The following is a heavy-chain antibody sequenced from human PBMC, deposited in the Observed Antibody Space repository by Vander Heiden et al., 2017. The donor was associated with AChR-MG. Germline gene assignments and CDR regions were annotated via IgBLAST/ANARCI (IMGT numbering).Heavy chain of an antibody. J-gene: IGHJ3*02. Sequence: EVQLVESGGGRVKPGGSIRISFPASGFPLSSYSMNWVRQAPGKGLEWVSSISSSSSYIYYADSVKGRFTISRDNAKNQLYLQMNNLRAEDTAVYYCARGQKVVTATDDAFDIWGQGTMVTVSS. CDR2: ISSSSSYI. D-gene: IGHD2-21*02. CDR1: GFPLSSYS. V-gene: IGHV3-21*01. CDR3: ARGQKVVTATDDAFDI.